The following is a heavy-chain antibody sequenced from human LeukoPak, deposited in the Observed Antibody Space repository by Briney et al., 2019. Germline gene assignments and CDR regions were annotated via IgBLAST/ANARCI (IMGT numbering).Heavy chain of an antibody. Sequence: GGSLRLSCAASGFTFSSYSMNWVRQAPGKGLEWVSYISSSSSTIYYADSVKGRFTISRDNAKNSLYLQMNSLRAEDTAVYYCARDLYDVGSSWNDWYFDLWGRGTLVTVSS. CDR3: ARDLYDVGSSWNDWYFDL. D-gene: IGHD6-13*01. CDR1: GFTFSSYS. V-gene: IGHV3-48*01. CDR2: ISSSSSTI. J-gene: IGHJ2*01.